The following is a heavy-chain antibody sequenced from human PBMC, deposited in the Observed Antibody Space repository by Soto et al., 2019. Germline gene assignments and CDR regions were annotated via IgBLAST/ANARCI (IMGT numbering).Heavy chain of an antibody. D-gene: IGHD3-9*01. CDR2: IIPIFGTA. V-gene: IGHV1-69*06. CDR3: AREGDILTGYLAAPFDY. CDR1: GGTFSSYA. J-gene: IGHJ4*02. Sequence: SVKVSCKASGGTFSSYAISWVRQAPGQGLEWMGGIIPIFGTANYAQKFQGRVTITADKSTSTAYMELSSLRSEDTAVYYCAREGDILTGYLAAPFDYWGQGTLVTVSS.